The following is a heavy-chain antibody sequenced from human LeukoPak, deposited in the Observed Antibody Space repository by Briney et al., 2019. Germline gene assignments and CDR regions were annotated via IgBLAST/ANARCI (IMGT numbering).Heavy chain of an antibody. V-gene: IGHV1-8*01. D-gene: IGHD3-16*01. J-gene: IGHJ4*02. CDR3: ARGATFQRQALAY. CDR1: GYIFTEYD. Sequence: GASVKVAFKASGYIFTEYDINWVRQAAGQGPELMGWINPNSYNKAYTGKFQGRLTMTTNTSTTTVYMELSSLRSEDTAIYYCARGATFQRQALAYWGQGTLVIVSS. CDR2: INPNSYNK.